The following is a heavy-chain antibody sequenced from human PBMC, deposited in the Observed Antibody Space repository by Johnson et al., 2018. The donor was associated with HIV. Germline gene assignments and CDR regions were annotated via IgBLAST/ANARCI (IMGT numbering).Heavy chain of an antibody. CDR3: AREGEVGRAFDI. D-gene: IGHD3-16*01. Sequence: QMQLVESGGGVVQPGRSLRLSCAASGFTFSSYGMHWVRQAPAKGLEWVAVISYDGSDKYYADSVKGRLTISRDSSKNTLYLEMNSLRAEDTAVYYCAREGEVGRAFDIWGQGTMVTVSS. J-gene: IGHJ3*02. CDR1: GFTFSSYG. CDR2: ISYDGSDK. V-gene: IGHV3-30*03.